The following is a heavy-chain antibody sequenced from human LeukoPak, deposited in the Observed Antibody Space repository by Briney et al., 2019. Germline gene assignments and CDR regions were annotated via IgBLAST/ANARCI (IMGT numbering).Heavy chain of an antibody. V-gene: IGHV1-69*04. J-gene: IGHJ6*02. CDR2: MIPVLNIT. CDR1: GGTFSSSA. CDR3: ARDQGLTAPPPYGLDV. D-gene: IGHD5-18*01. Sequence: ASVKVSCKTSGGTFSSSAITWVRQAPGQGLEWMGRMIPVLNITTYAQKFQGSVTITADTSTSTVYMEPSSLRSEETAVYYCARDQGLTAPPPYGLDVWGQGTTVIVSS.